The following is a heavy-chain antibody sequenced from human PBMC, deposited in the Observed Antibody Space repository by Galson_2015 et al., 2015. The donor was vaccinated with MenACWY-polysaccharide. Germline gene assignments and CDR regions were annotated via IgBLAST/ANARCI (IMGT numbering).Heavy chain of an antibody. CDR2: TNPNSGNT. V-gene: IGHV1-8*01. Sequence: SVKVSCKASGYSFSSYDINWVRQTTGQGLEWMGWTNPNSGNTGYAQKFQGRVTMTRNTSISIAYMELSSLRPEDTAVYYCARGGKYYYDSSGYLNWFDPWGQGTLVTVSS. D-gene: IGHD3-22*01. CDR3: ARGGKYYYDSSGYLNWFDP. CDR1: GYSFSSYD. J-gene: IGHJ5*02.